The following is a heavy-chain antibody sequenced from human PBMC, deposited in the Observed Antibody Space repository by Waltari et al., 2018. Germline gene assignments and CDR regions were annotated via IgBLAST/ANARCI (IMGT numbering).Heavy chain of an antibody. CDR3: ARDQGYYDFVN. CDR2: ITSGSSYI. D-gene: IGHD3-3*01. J-gene: IGHJ4*02. Sequence: EVQLVESGGGLVKPGGSLRLSCAASGFTFSSYTMNWVRPAPGKGLEWVSSITSGSSYIYYADSLKGRFTISRDNAKNSLYLQMNSLRAEDTAVYYCARDQGYYDFVNWGQGTLVTVSS. V-gene: IGHV3-21*01. CDR1: GFTFSSYT.